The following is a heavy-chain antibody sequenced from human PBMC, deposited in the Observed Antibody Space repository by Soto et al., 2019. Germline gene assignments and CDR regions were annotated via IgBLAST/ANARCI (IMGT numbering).Heavy chain of an antibody. CDR1: GFTFTSSA. J-gene: IGHJ4*02. Sequence: SVKVSCKASGFTFTSSAVQWVRQARGQRLEWIGWIVVGSGNTNYAQKFQEGVTITRDMSTSTAYMELSSLRSEDTATYYCVRDGLDYYDTERLYFDSWGQGTLVTVSS. CDR3: VRDGLDYYDTERLYFDS. D-gene: IGHD3-22*01. V-gene: IGHV1-58*01. CDR2: IVVGSGNT.